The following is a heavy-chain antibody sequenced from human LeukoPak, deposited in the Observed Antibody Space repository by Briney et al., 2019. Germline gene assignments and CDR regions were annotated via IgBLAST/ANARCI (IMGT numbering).Heavy chain of an antibody. D-gene: IGHD3-10*01. V-gene: IGHV3-30*03. CDR1: GFTFSSYG. J-gene: IGHJ4*02. CDR3: ASSGSYLTIDY. Sequence: GGSLRLSCAASGFTFSSYGMHWVRQAPGKGLEWVAVISYDGSNKYYADSVKGQFTIPRDNSKNTLYLQMNSLRAEDTAVYYCASSGSYLTIDYWGQGTLVTVSS. CDR2: ISYDGSNK.